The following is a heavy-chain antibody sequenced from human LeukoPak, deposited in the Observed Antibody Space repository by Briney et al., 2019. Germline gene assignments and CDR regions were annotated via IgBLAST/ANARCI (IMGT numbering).Heavy chain of an antibody. Sequence: PSQTLSLTCAVSGGSISSGGYSWSWIRQPPGKGLEWIGFIYHSGSTYYNPSLKSRVTVSVDRSKNQFSLKLSSVTAADTAVYYCARAPPMVRGVINAQFDPWGQGTLVTVSS. CDR3: ARAPPMVRGVINAQFDP. J-gene: IGHJ5*02. D-gene: IGHD3-10*01. CDR1: GGSISSGGYS. V-gene: IGHV4-30-2*01. CDR2: IYHSGST.